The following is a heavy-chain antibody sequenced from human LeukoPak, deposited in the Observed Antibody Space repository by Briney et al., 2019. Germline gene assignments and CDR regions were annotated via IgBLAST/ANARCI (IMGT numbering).Heavy chain of an antibody. D-gene: IGHD3-10*02. CDR2: IYYSGST. Sequence: PSETLSLTCTVSGGSINNYYWSWIRQPPGKGLEWIGYIYYSGSTNYNPSLKSRVTISVDTSKNRFSLKLSSVTAADTAVYYCARRALSVSTVRGVNWYFDLWGRGTLVTVSS. CDR3: ARRALSVSTVRGVNWYFDL. V-gene: IGHV4-59*01. CDR1: GGSINNYY. J-gene: IGHJ2*01.